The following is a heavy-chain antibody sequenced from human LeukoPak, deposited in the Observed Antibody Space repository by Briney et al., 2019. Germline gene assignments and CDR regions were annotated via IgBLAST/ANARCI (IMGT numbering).Heavy chain of an antibody. Sequence: SETLSLTCTVSGGSISSYYWSWIRQPPGKGLEWIGYIYYSGSTNYNPSLKSRVTISVYTSKNQFSLKLSSVTAADTAVYYCARRWEVKITFGGVIVPFDYWGQGTLVTVSS. CDR2: IYYSGST. D-gene: IGHD3-16*02. V-gene: IGHV4-59*01. CDR3: ARRWEVKITFGGVIVPFDY. CDR1: GGSISSYY. J-gene: IGHJ4*02.